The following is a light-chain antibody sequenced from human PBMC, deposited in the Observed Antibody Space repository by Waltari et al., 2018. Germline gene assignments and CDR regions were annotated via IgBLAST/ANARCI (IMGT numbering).Light chain of an antibody. CDR3: SSYTGSSTLVV. J-gene: IGLJ2*01. CDR2: AFR. Sequence: QSALTQPASVSGSPGPSITISCTGTNSDVGGYNYVSSYQKQPGKTPKRFIYAFRDRPSGVSSRFSGSKYGNTASLIISGLQAEDEADYYCSSYTGSSTLVVFGGGTKLTVL. V-gene: IGLV2-14*03. CDR1: NSDVGGYNY.